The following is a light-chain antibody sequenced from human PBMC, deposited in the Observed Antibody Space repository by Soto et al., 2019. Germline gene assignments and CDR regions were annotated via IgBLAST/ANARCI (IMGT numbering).Light chain of an antibody. CDR1: QSVSTN. CDR3: QQYNNRPYT. Sequence: EVVMTQSPATLAVSPGERETLSCRASQSVSTNLAWYKQKPGQAPRLLIYGASTKAPGIPARFSGSGSGTEFTLVITSLQSEDFAVYYCQQYNNRPYTFGQGTRLEIK. V-gene: IGKV3-15*01. CDR2: GAS. J-gene: IGKJ5*01.